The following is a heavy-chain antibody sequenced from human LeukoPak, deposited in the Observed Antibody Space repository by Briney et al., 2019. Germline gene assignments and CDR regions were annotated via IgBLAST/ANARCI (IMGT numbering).Heavy chain of an antibody. Sequence: ASVKVSCKASGYTFTGYYMHWVRQAPGQGLEWMGWINPNSGGTNYAQKFQGRVTMTRDTSISTAYMELSRLRSDDTAVYYCARAVQTGYYDFWSGNNNWFDPWGQGTLVTVSS. CDR1: GYTFTGYY. D-gene: IGHD3-3*01. J-gene: IGHJ5*02. CDR3: ARAVQTGYYDFWSGNNNWFDP. V-gene: IGHV1-2*02. CDR2: INPNSGGT.